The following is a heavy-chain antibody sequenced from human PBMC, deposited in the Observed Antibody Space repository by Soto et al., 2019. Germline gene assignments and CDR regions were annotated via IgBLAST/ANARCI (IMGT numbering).Heavy chain of an antibody. Sequence: QVQLVQSGAEVKKPGSSVKVSCKTSGVSFNNNGIGWVRQAPGHGREWMGGVGPPVRTSNYARKFQARISITADASTGTGNMELSSLTSEDTAQYYCARVLYYGSGSYSPSGMDVWGQGTTVTVSS. J-gene: IGHJ6*02. CDR3: ARVLYYGSGSYSPSGMDV. V-gene: IGHV1-69*01. CDR2: VGPPVRTS. CDR1: GVSFNNNG. D-gene: IGHD3-10*01.